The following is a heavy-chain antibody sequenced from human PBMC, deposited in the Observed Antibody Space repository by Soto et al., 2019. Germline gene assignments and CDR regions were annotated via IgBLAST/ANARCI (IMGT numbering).Heavy chain of an antibody. CDR3: ARRQIPPPRRGAANARGGMDV. D-gene: IGHD6-13*01. CDR1: GFTFNNYG. J-gene: IGHJ6*02. CDR2: IWNDGSNS. Sequence: QVQLVESGGGVVQPGRSLRLSCAASGFTFNNYGMHWVRQAPGKGLEWLAVIWNDGSNSSYANSVKGRFTISRDNSKNTLYLQMSSLRAEDTAVYYCARRQIPPPRRGAANARGGMDVWGQGTTVTVSS. V-gene: IGHV3-33*01.